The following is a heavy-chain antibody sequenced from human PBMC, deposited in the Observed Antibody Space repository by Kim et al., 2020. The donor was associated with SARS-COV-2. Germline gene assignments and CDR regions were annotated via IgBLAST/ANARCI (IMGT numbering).Heavy chain of an antibody. J-gene: IGHJ4*02. D-gene: IGHD3-16*02. CDR3: ASALGH. Sequence: SETLSLTCTVSGDSLSSDYWSWNRQPAGKGLEWIGRIYTSGRTNYNPSLQSRVTMSVDMSKNQFSLKPSSVTAADTAVYYCASALGHWGQGTLVTFP. V-gene: IGHV4-4*07. CDR2: IYTSGRT. CDR1: GDSLSSDY.